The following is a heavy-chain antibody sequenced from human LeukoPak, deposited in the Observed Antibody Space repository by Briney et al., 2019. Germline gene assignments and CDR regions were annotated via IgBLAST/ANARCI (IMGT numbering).Heavy chain of an antibody. CDR3: ARVLGSYAVDY. Sequence: GGSLRLSCAASGFTFSSYEMNWVRQAPGKGLEWVSYISSSGSTIYYADSVKGRFTISRDNTKNSLYLQMNSLRVEDTAVYYCARVLGSYAVDYWGQGTLATVSS. CDR2: ISSSGSTI. CDR1: GFTFSSYE. V-gene: IGHV3-48*03. J-gene: IGHJ4*02. D-gene: IGHD3-10*01.